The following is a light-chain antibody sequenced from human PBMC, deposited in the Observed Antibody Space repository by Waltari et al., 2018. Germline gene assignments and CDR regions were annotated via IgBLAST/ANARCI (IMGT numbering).Light chain of an antibody. J-gene: IGLJ3*02. CDR3: QVWDRRSDHRV. Sequence: SYVLTQPPSVSVAPGETARITCGGNNIGGESVHWYQQKPGQAPVLVIYYDSDRPSGMPERFSGSNSGNTATLTISRVEAGDEADYYCQVWDRRSDHRVFGGGTKLTVL. V-gene: IGLV3-21*04. CDR2: YDS. CDR1: NIGGES.